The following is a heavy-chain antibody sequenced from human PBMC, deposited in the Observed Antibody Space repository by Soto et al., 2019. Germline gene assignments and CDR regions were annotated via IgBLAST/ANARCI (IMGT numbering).Heavy chain of an antibody. D-gene: IGHD2-15*01. V-gene: IGHV5-51*01. CDR1: GYSFTCYW. CDR2: IYPGASDA. CDR3: SRRGDCSGGSCFSAAFDI. Sequence: GESLKISCKGSGYSFTCYWIGWVRQMPGKGLEWMGIIYPGASDARYRPSLQGQVNISVNKSSRTAYRQWSSLKASDTAMYYCSRRGDCSGGSCFSAAFDIWGQGTMVTVSS. J-gene: IGHJ3*02.